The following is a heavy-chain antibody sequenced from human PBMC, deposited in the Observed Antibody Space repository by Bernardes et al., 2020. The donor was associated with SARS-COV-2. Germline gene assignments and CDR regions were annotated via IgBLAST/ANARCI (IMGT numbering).Heavy chain of an antibody. Sequence: GGSLRLSCTASGFTFSHHWMTWVRQAPGRGLEWVDNIQQNGRDFRYSDSLRGRFVIARDNTKNSLWLQMNNLRADDTAVYYCVRDLYVNVGPAAGVFDLWGRGTLVTVSS. CDR1: GFTFSHHW. J-gene: IGHJ4*02. V-gene: IGHV3-7*03. CDR3: VRDLYVNVGPAAGVFDL. D-gene: IGHD2-2*01. CDR2: IQQNGRDF.